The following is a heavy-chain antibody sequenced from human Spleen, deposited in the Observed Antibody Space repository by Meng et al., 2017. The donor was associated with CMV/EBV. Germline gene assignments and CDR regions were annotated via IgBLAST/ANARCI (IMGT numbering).Heavy chain of an antibody. D-gene: IGHD2-2*01. CDR2: ISSSGSTI. CDR3: ARRQLYCSSTSCYLGALDY. V-gene: IGHV3-11*01. CDR1: GFTFSDYY. J-gene: IGHJ4*02. Sequence: GESLKISCAASGFTFSDYYMSWIRQAPGKGLEWVSYISSSGSTIYYADSVKGRFTISRDNAKNSLYLQMNSLRAEDTAVYYCARRQLYCSSTSCYLGALDYWGQGTLVTVSS.